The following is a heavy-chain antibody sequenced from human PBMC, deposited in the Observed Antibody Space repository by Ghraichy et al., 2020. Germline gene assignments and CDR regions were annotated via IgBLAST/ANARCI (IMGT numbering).Heavy chain of an antibody. D-gene: IGHD6-6*01. J-gene: IGHJ6*02. CDR1: GGTFSSYA. CDR3: ARDENGSSARHNPGYYYYYGMDV. Sequence: SVKVSCKASGGTFSSYAISWVRQAPGQGLEWMGGIIPIFGTANYAQKFQGRVTITADESTSTAYMELSSLRSEDTAVYYCARDENGSSARHNPGYYYYYGMDVWGQGTTVTVSS. CDR2: IIPIFGTA. V-gene: IGHV1-69*13.